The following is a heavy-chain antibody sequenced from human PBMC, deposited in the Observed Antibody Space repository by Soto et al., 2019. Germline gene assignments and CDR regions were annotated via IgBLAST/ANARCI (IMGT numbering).Heavy chain of an antibody. V-gene: IGHV3-23*01. Sequence: EVQLLESGGGLVQPGGSLRLSCAASGFTFSRYAMRWVRQAPGKGLEWVATISGSGGRTYYADSVKGRFTIPRDNSNNTLYLQLNSLRAEDTAVYYCARRGSGSYYDYWGQGTLVTVSS. J-gene: IGHJ4*02. CDR3: ARRGSGSYYDY. D-gene: IGHD1-26*01. CDR1: GFTFSRYA. CDR2: ISGSGGRT.